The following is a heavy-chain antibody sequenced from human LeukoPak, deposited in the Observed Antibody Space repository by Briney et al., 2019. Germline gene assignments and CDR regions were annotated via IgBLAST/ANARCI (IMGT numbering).Heavy chain of an antibody. D-gene: IGHD3-22*01. Sequence: GGSLRLSCAASGFAFDEYSMQWVRQAPGKGLEWAPAITGSGNTKYYADSVKGSFTVYKENNKNTLYLQMNSLRAEDTAIYYCAKEVLVVIESYFDHWGQGSLVTVSS. CDR2: ITGSGNTK. V-gene: IGHV3-23*01. CDR1: GFAFDEYS. CDR3: AKEVLVVIESYFDH. J-gene: IGHJ4*02.